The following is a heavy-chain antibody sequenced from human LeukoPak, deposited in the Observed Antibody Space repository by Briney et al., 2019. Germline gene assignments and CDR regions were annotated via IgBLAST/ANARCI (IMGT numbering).Heavy chain of an antibody. CDR1: GYTFTSYG. Sequence: GASVQVSCKASGYTFTSYGISWVRQAPGQGLAGMGWISAYNGNTNYAQKLQGRVTMTTDTSTSTAYMELRSLRSDDTAVYYCARDMFGKSLRNYYGSGIPGYWGQGTLVTVSS. V-gene: IGHV1-18*04. CDR2: ISAYNGNT. CDR3: ARDMFGKSLRNYYGSGIPGY. J-gene: IGHJ4*02. D-gene: IGHD3-10*01.